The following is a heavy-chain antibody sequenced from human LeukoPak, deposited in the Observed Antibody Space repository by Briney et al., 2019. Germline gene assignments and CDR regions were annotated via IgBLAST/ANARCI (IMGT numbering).Heavy chain of an antibody. D-gene: IGHD2-21*01. J-gene: IGHJ3*02. Sequence: GSSVKVSCKASGGTFSSYAISWVRQAPGQGLEWMGGIIPIFGTANYAQKFQGRVTITTDESTSTAYMELSSLRSEDTAVYYCARVCGEYCVGGGTSGAFAIWGQGTMVTVSS. CDR2: IIPIFGTA. V-gene: IGHV1-69*05. CDR1: GGTFSSYA. CDR3: ARVCGEYCVGGGTSGAFAI.